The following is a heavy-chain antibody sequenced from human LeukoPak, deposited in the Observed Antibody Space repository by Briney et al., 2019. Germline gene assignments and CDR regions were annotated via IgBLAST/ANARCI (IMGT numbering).Heavy chain of an antibody. Sequence: SETLSLTCAVHGGSFTAYYWNWIRQPPGKRLERIGEINHSGSANYNPSLKSRVTISVDTSKTQFSLRLRSVSAADTAVYFCARSPPRGDYSGSASHYNRWGPGTLVTVSS. CDR3: ARSPPRGDYSGSASHYNR. CDR2: INHSGSA. D-gene: IGHD3-10*01. J-gene: IGHJ4*02. CDR1: GGSFTAYY. V-gene: IGHV4-34*01.